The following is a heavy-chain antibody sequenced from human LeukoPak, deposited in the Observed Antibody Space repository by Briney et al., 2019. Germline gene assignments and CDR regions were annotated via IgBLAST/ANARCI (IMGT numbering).Heavy chain of an antibody. CDR3: ARVSAKYCGGDCYSGPFDY. V-gene: IGHV3-30*03. CDR1: GFTFSSYS. J-gene: IGHJ4*02. Sequence: PGGSLRLSCSASGFTFSSYSMHWVRQAPGEGLEWVAAISYDGSNKYYADSVKGRFTISRDDSKNTLYLQMNSLRAEDTAVYYCARVSAKYCGGDCYSGPFDYWGQGTLVTVSS. D-gene: IGHD2-21*02. CDR2: ISYDGSNK.